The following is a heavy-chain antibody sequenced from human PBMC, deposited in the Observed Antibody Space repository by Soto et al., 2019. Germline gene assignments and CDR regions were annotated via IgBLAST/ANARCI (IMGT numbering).Heavy chain of an antibody. Sequence: PVGSLRLSCAASGFTFTRYSMNWVRQAPGRGLEWVSSISGTTNYIYYADSMKGRFTVSRDNAKNSVYLEMNSLSAEDTAVYYCARESEDLTSNFDYWGQGTLVTVSS. J-gene: IGHJ4*02. CDR2: ISGTTNYI. CDR3: ARESEDLTSNFDY. CDR1: GFTFTRYS. V-gene: IGHV3-21*01.